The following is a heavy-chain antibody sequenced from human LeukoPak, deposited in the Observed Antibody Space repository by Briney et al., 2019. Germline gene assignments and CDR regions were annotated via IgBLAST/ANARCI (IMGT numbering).Heavy chain of an antibody. CDR2: IYYSGST. Sequence: SETLSLTCTVSGGSISSISYYWGWIRQPPGKGLEWIGSIYYSGSTYYNPSLKSRVTISVDTSKNQFSLKLSSVTAADTAVYYCARVAPGGINWFDPWGQGTLVTVSS. CDR3: ARVAPGGINWFDP. V-gene: IGHV4-39*07. CDR1: GGSISSISYY. J-gene: IGHJ5*02. D-gene: IGHD3-16*01.